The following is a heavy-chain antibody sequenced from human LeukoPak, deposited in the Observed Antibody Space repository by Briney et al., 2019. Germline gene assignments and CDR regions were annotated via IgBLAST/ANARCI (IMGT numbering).Heavy chain of an antibody. D-gene: IGHD3-3*01. CDR2: ISGSGGST. V-gene: IGHV3-23*01. CDR1: GFTFSNFA. Sequence: GGSLRLSCAASGFTFSNFAMNWVRQAPGKGLEWVSTISGSGGSTYYADSVKGRFTISRDNSKNTLYLQMNSLRAEDTAVYYCAREITIFGVVGWFDPRGQGTLVTVSS. J-gene: IGHJ5*02. CDR3: AREITIFGVVGWFDP.